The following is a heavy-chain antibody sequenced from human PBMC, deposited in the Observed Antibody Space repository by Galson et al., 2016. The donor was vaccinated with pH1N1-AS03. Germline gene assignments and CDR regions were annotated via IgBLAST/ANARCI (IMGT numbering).Heavy chain of an antibody. V-gene: IGHV3-9*01. CDR2: ISWNSEMI. D-gene: IGHD6-13*01. J-gene: IGHJ4*02. CDR1: GFTFNDYA. Sequence: SLRLSCAASGFTFNDYAMHWVRQAPGKGLEWVSGISWNSEMIGYADSVRGRFNISRDNAKNSLYLEMSSLRREDTAIYFCTRAPPSGSSWIGGHFDHWGQGILVTVSS. CDR3: TRAPPSGSSWIGGHFDH.